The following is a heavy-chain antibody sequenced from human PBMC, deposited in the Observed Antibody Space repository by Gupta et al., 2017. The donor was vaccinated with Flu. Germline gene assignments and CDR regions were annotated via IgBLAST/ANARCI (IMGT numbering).Heavy chain of an antibody. Sequence: QVQLVESGGGVVQPGRSLRLSCAASGFTFSSYGMHWVRQAPGKGLEWVAVIWYDGSNKYYADSVKGRFTISRDNSKNTLYLQMNSLRAEDTAVYYCARDGTMVRGVIDYYFDYWGQGTLVTVSS. CDR2: IWYDGSNK. V-gene: IGHV3-33*01. CDR3: ARDGTMVRGVIDYYFDY. D-gene: IGHD3-10*01. CDR1: GFTFSSYG. J-gene: IGHJ4*02.